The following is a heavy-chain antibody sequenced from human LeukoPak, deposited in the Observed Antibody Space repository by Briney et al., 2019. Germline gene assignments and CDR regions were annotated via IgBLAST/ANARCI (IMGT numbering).Heavy chain of an antibody. J-gene: IGHJ5*02. CDR2: ISSSSSYI. CDR1: GFTFSSYS. CDR3: ARTPDSSGYFHWFDP. V-gene: IGHV3-21*01. D-gene: IGHD3-22*01. Sequence: GGSLRLSWAASGFTFSSYSMNWVRQAPEKGLEWVSSISSSSSYIYYADSVKGRFTISRDNAKDSLYLQMNSLRAEDTAVYYCARTPDSSGYFHWFDPWGQGTLVTVSS.